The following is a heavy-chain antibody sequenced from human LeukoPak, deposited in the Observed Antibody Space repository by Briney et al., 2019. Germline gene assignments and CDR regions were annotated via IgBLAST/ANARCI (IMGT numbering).Heavy chain of an antibody. CDR2: IGTSDIYI. CDR3: AGGDSIVGARFFDL. CDR1: GFTFSNYN. J-gene: IGHJ2*01. V-gene: IGHV3-21*01. Sequence: GGSLRLSCAASGFTFSNYNTNWVRQAPGKGLEWVSSIGTSDIYIYYADSMKGRFTISRDNAKNSLYLQMNSLRDEDTAVYYCAGGDSIVGARFFDLWGRGTLVTVSS. D-gene: IGHD1-26*01.